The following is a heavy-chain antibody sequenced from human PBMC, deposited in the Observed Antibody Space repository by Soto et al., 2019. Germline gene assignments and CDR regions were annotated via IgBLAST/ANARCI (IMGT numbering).Heavy chain of an antibody. CDR2: ISSSNSYI. Sequence: EVQLVESGGGLVKPGGSLRLSCAASGFTFSSYSMNWVRQAPGKGLEWVSSISSSNSYIYYANSVKGSFTISRDNAKNALYLQMTSLRAEDTAVYYCARAEDIVVVPAATLRVYYYGMDVWGQWTTVTVSS. D-gene: IGHD2-2*01. V-gene: IGHV3-21*01. J-gene: IGHJ6*02. CDR1: GFTFSSYS. CDR3: ARAEDIVVVPAATLRVYYYGMDV.